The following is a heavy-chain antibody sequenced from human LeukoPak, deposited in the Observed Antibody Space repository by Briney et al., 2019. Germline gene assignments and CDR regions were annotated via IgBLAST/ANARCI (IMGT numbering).Heavy chain of an antibody. V-gene: IGHV4-34*01. CDR3: ARGRVTLEY. D-gene: IGHD2/OR15-2a*01. CDR1: GGSFSGYY. CDR2: INHSGST. J-gene: IGHJ4*02. Sequence: SETLSLTCAVYGGSFSGYYWSWIRQPPGKGLEWIGEINHSGSTNYNPSLKSRVTISVDTSKNRFSLKLSSVTAADTAVYYCARGRVTLEYWGQGTLVTVSS.